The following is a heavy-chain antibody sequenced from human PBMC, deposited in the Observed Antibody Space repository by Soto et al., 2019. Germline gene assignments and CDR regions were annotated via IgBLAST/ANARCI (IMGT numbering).Heavy chain of an antibody. CDR1: GFSLSNARMG. Sequence: QVTLKESGPVLVKPTETLTLTCTVSGFSLSNARMGVSWIRQPPGKALEWLAHIFSNDEKSYSTSLKSRLTISKDTSKSQVVLTMTNMDPVDTATYYCARIDQEYSGYDGPPIAGTYYFDYWGQGTLVTVSS. CDR3: ARIDQEYSGYDGPPIAGTYYFDY. J-gene: IGHJ4*02. V-gene: IGHV2-26*01. D-gene: IGHD5-12*01. CDR2: IFSNDEK.